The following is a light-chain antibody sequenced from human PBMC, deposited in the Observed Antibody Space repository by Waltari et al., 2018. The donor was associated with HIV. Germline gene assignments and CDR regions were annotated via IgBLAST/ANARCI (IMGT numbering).Light chain of an antibody. V-gene: IGLV2-14*01. CDR2: EVS. CDR3: SSYSKSNSLV. CDR1: SSDVGAYNS. J-gene: IGLJ1*01. Sequence: QSVLTQPASVSGSPGQSITISCTGASSDVGAYNSVSWYQQSPGQAPKLLIYEVSDRPSGVSNRFSGSKSGNTASLTISGLQPEDESNYYCSSYSKSNSLVFGTGTKVTVL.